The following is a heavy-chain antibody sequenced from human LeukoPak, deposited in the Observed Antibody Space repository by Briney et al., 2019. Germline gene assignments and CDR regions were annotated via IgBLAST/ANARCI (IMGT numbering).Heavy chain of an antibody. V-gene: IGHV3-30*04. Sequence: GGSLRLSCAASGFTFSSYAMHWVRQAPGKGLEWVAVISYDGSNKYYADSVKGRFTISRDNSKNTLYLQMNSLRAEDTAVYYCAKDDKRYCSGGSCYSDYWGQGTLVTVSS. D-gene: IGHD2-15*01. CDR3: AKDDKRYCSGGSCYSDY. J-gene: IGHJ4*02. CDR1: GFTFSSYA. CDR2: ISYDGSNK.